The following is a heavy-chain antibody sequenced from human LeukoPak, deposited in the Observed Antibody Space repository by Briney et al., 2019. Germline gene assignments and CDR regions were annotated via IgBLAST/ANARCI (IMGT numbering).Heavy chain of an antibody. CDR1: GGSISSGVYY. CDR3: AREAVPDALNI. CDR2: IYSSGST. V-gene: IGHV4-61*02. Sequence: TSETLSLTCTVSGGSISSGVYYWTWIRQPAGKGLEWIGRIYSSGSTNYHPSLKGRVSILADTSKNQFSLKLTSVTAADTAVYYCAREAVPDALNIWGQGAMVTVSS. J-gene: IGHJ3*02.